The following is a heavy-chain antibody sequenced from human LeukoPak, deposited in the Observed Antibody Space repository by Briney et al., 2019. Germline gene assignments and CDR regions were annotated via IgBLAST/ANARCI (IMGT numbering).Heavy chain of an antibody. CDR3: SRDGGEGGNSAFDI. CDR2: IRRGANSYTT. CDR1: GFTFSDYI. Sequence: HTGGSLRLSCAASGFTFSDYILDWVRQAPGKGLEWVGRIRRGANSYTTEYAASVKGRFTISRDDSKNSLYLHMNSLKTGDTAVYHCSRDGGEGGNSAFDIWGQGTMVTVSS. D-gene: IGHD3-16*01. V-gene: IGHV3-72*01. J-gene: IGHJ3*02.